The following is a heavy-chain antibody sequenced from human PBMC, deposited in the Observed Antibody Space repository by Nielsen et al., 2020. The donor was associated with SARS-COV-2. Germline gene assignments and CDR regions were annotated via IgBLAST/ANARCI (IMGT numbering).Heavy chain of an antibody. Sequence: ASVKVSCKASGYTFTTYGFSWVRQAPGQGLEWMGWISAYNGNTDYAQKFQGRITMTTDTSTSTAYMELRSLRADDTAVYYCARVILWFGELLRGGDYWGQGTLVTVSS. J-gene: IGHJ4*02. CDR2: ISAYNGNT. D-gene: IGHD3-10*01. CDR1: GYTFTTYG. V-gene: IGHV1-18*01. CDR3: ARVILWFGELLRGGDY.